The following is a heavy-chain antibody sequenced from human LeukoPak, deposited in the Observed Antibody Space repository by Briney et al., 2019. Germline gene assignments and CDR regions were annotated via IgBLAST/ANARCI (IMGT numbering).Heavy chain of an antibody. CDR2: IYHSGST. CDR1: GYSISSGYY. V-gene: IGHV4-38-2*02. D-gene: IGHD3-22*01. CDR3: ARDYYDSSGYAFDI. J-gene: IGHJ3*02. Sequence: PSETLSLTCTVSGYSISSGYYWGWIRQPPGKGLEWIGSIYHSGSTYNNPSLKSRVTISVDTSKNQFSLKLSSVTAADTAVYYCARDYYDSSGYAFDIWGQGTMVTVSS.